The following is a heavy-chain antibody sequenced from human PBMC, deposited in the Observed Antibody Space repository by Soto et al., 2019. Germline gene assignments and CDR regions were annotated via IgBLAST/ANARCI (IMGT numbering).Heavy chain of an antibody. CDR3: ASHGAAAGPNSYYGMDV. V-gene: IGHV3-53*02. CDR2: IYSGGSA. D-gene: IGHD6-13*01. J-gene: IGHJ6*02. CDR1: EFTVSNNY. Sequence: EVQLVETGGGLIQPGGSLRLSCAASEFTVSNNYMSWVRQTPGKGLEWVSVIYSGGSAFYADSVKGRFIISRDNSKNTLYLQMNSLRAEHTAVYYCASHGAAAGPNSYYGMDVWGQGTTVTVSS.